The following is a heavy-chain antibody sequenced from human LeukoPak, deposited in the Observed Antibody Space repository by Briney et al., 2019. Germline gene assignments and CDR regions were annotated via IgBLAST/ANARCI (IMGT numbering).Heavy chain of an antibody. Sequence: ASVKVSCKASGYTFTGYYMHWVRQAPGQGREWMGWINPNSGGTNYAQKFQGRVTMTRDTSLSTTCIALSRPLSADTTVYYCAGDGWWEAIILFDYWGQEPWSPSPQ. CDR2: INPNSGGT. D-gene: IGHD1-26*01. CDR3: AGDGWWEAIILFDY. V-gene: IGHV1-2*02. CDR1: GYTFTGYY. J-gene: IGHJ4*01.